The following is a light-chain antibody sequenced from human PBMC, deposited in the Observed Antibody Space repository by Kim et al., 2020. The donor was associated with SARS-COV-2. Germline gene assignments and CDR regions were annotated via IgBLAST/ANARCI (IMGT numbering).Light chain of an antibody. V-gene: IGLV3-19*01. Sequence: VAWEQTFSITCQAARLGSYYTTWSQQKPGQAPLVVIYGKNNRPSRIPHLFSGSSSGNTASLTISGTQAGDEADYYCNSRDSNDNVVFGGGTKLTVL. CDR2: GKN. J-gene: IGLJ2*01. CDR3: NSRDSNDNVV. CDR1: RLGSYY.